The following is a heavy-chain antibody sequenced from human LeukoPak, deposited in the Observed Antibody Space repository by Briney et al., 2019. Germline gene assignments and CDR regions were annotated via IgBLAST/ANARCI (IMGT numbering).Heavy chain of an antibody. CDR1: GFTFSSYA. V-gene: IGHV3-30*02. CDR2: IRYDGSNK. D-gene: IGHD5-24*01. CDR3: AKDGRWLQFFDY. Sequence: GGSLRLSCAASGFTFSSYAMHWVRQAPGKGLEWVAFIRYDGSNKYYADSVKGRFTISRDNSKNTLYLQMNSLRAEDTAVYYCAKDGRWLQFFDYWGQGTLVTVSS. J-gene: IGHJ4*02.